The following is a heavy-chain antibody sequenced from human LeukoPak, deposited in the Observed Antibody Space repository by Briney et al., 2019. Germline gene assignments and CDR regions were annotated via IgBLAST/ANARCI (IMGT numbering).Heavy chain of an antibody. J-gene: IGHJ6*02. Sequence: PGGSLRLSCAASGFTFSSYGMHSVRQAPGKGLEWVAYIRYDGSNKYYADSVKGRFTISRDKSKNTLYLQMNRLRAEDTAVYYCAKLFGGCSGGSCLPLHYCCYYGMDVWGQGTTVTVSS. CDR1: GFTFSSYG. D-gene: IGHD2-15*01. V-gene: IGHV3-30*02. CDR2: IRYDGSNK. CDR3: AKLFGGCSGGSCLPLHYCCYYGMDV.